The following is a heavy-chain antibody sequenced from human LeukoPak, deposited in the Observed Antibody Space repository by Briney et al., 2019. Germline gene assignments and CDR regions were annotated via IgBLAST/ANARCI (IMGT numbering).Heavy chain of an antibody. Sequence: SETLSLTCTVSGGSISSYYWSWVWQPPGKGLEWIGYIYYSGRTNYNPSLKSRVTISLDTSKNQFSLKLSSVTAADTAVYYCARHSYGDYIVFNYWGQGTLVTVSS. D-gene: IGHD4-17*01. CDR3: ARHSYGDYIVFNY. CDR1: GGSISSYY. V-gene: IGHV4-59*08. CDR2: IYYSGRT. J-gene: IGHJ4*02.